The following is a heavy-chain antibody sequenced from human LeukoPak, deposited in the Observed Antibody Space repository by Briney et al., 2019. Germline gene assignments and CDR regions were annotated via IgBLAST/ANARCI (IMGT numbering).Heavy chain of an antibody. D-gene: IGHD2-15*01. CDR3: ARFRSVVVAATESPFDY. J-gene: IGHJ4*02. Sequence: SETLSLTCAVYGGSFSGCYWSWIRQPPGKGLEWIGEINHSGSTNYNPSLKSRVTISVDTSKNQFSLKLSSVTAADTAVYYCARFRSVVVAATESPFDYWGQGTLVTVSS. CDR2: INHSGST. CDR1: GGSFSGCY. V-gene: IGHV4-34*01.